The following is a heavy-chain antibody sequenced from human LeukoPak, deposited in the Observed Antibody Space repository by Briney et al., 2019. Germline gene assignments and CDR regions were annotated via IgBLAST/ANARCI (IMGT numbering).Heavy chain of an antibody. CDR1: GFTFSSYW. CDR3: AKGSCGSGSYPDY. CDR2: ISWNSGSI. Sequence: PGESLRLSWAASGFTFSSYWRSWVRQAPGKGLEWVSGISWNSGSIGYADSVKGRFTISRDNAKNPLYLQMNSLRAEDMALYYCAKGSCGSGSYPDYWGQGTLVTVSS. V-gene: IGHV3-9*03. J-gene: IGHJ4*02. D-gene: IGHD3-10*01.